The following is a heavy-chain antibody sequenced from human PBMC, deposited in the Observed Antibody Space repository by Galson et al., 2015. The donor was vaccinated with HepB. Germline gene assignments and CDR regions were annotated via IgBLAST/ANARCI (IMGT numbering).Heavy chain of an antibody. CDR3: AREGNYYDSSGYPSSSYDY. CDR2: ISSSSSYI. J-gene: IGHJ4*02. Sequence: VRQAPGKGLEWVSSISSSSSYIYYADSVKGRFTISRDNAKNSLYLQMNSLRAEDTAVYYCAREGNYYDSSGYPSSSYDYWGQGTLVTVSS. D-gene: IGHD3-22*01. V-gene: IGHV3-21*01.